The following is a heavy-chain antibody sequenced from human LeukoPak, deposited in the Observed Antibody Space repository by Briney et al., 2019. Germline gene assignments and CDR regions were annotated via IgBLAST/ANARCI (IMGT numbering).Heavy chain of an antibody. V-gene: IGHV3-33*08. D-gene: IGHD1-7*01. CDR2: IWYDGSNK. J-gene: IGHJ6*02. Sequence: GGSLRLSCAASGFTFSSYSMNWVRQAPGKGLEWVAVIWYDGSNKYYADSVKGRFTISRDNSKNTLYLQMNSLRAEDTAVYYCARDPTLRNWNWVPYYGMDVWGQGTTVTVSS. CDR1: GFTFSSYS. CDR3: ARDPTLRNWNWVPYYGMDV.